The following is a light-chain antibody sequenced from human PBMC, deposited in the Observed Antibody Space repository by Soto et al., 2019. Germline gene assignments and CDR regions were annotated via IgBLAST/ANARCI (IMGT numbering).Light chain of an antibody. CDR3: HQYKSYTPYT. CDR2: DAS. CDR1: HSIGTW. Sequence: DIQMTPSPSALSASLGDRVTITCRASHSIGTWLAWYQQRPGKAPKLLIYDASSLGSGVPSRFSGGGSGTEFTLTISSLQPDDFGTYYCHQYKSYTPYTIGQGTKVDIK. J-gene: IGKJ2*01. V-gene: IGKV1-5*01.